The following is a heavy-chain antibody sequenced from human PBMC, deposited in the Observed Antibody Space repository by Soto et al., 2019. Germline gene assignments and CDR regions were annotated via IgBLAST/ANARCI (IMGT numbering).Heavy chain of an antibody. CDR2: IIPIFGTA. J-gene: IGHJ4*02. V-gene: IGHV1-69*13. CDR1: GGTFSSYA. D-gene: IGHD5-18*01. Sequence: SVKVSCKASGGTFSSYAISWVRQAPGQGLEWMGGIIPIFGTANYAQKFQGRVTITADESTSTAYMELSSLRSEDTAVYYCARSKGSELWFSFVDYWGQRTLVTVSS. CDR3: ARSKGSELWFSFVDY.